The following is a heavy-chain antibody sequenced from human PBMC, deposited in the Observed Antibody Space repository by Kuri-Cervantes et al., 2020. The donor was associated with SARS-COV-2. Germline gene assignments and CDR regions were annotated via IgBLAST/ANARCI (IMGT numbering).Heavy chain of an antibody. D-gene: IGHD2-21*01. CDR2: ISYDGSTK. CDR3: VKDRQGLGYSGMDV. CDR1: GFTFISTA. V-gene: IGHV3-30*18. J-gene: IGHJ6*01. Sequence: GESLKISCAASGFTFISTAMHRVRQAPGKGLEWVAVISYDGSTKYYADSVKGRFTIYRDNSKDTLSLQMNSLRAEDTALYYCVKDRQGLGYSGMDVWGPGATVTVSS.